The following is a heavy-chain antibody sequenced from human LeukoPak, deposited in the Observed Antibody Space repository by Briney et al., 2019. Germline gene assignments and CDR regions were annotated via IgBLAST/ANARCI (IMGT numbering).Heavy chain of an antibody. CDR3: ASQKNGASDY. CDR1: GFTFSNYW. V-gene: IGHV3-7*05. CDR2: IKQDGSEK. Sequence: GGSLRLSCAASGFTFSNYWMSWVRQAPGKGLEWLTNIKQDGSEKYYVDSVKGRFTISRDNAKNSLYLQMNCLRAEDTAVYYCASQKNGASDYWGQGTLVTVSS. D-gene: IGHD1-1*01. J-gene: IGHJ4*01.